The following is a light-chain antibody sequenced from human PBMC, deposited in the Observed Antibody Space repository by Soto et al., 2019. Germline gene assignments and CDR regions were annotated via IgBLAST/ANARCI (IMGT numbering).Light chain of an antibody. V-gene: IGLV2-14*01. J-gene: IGLJ1*01. Sequence: QSVLTQPASVSGSPGQSIAISCTGTSSDVGGYDYVSWYQQHPDKAPKLMIYEVTKRPSGVSNRFSGSKSGNTASLTISGLQFEDEADYYCSSHTSGNTRVFGSGTKVTDL. CDR2: EVT. CDR3: SSHTSGNTRV. CDR1: SSDVGGYDY.